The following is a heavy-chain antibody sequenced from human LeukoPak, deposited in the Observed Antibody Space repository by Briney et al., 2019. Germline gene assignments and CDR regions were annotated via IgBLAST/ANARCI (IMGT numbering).Heavy chain of an antibody. Sequence: SQTLSFTCAISGDSVSSNSCVWNWIRQSPSRSLEWLGRTYYRSKWYNDYAVTVKSRITVSPDTSKNQSSLQLNSVTPEGTAVYYCARGGATAGFDYWGQGTLVTVSS. CDR1: GDSVSSNSCV. D-gene: IGHD6-13*01. CDR2: TYYRSKWYN. CDR3: ARGGATAGFDY. J-gene: IGHJ4*02. V-gene: IGHV6-1*01.